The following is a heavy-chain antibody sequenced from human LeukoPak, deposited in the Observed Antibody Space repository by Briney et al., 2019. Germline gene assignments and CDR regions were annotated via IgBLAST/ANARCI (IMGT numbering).Heavy chain of an antibody. CDR2: IFYSGST. J-gene: IGHJ3*02. V-gene: IGHV4-59*01. CDR1: GGSISSYH. CDR3: ARARNYYDNSGYYYEGDAFDI. D-gene: IGHD3-22*01. Sequence: SETLSLTCTVSGGSISSYHWGWVRQPPGKGLEWIGYIFYSGSTNDNPSLKSRVTISVDTSKNQFSLRLSSVTAADTAVYYCARARNYYDNSGYYYEGDAFDIWGQGTMVTVSS.